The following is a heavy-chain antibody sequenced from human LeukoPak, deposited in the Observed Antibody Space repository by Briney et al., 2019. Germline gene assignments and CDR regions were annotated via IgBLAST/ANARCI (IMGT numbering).Heavy chain of an antibody. Sequence: PGGSLRLSCAASGFTYSSYSMSWVRQAPGKGLEWVSAISGGGGSTYYADSVKGRFTISRDNSKNTLYLQMNSLRAEDTAVYYCAKDNHVAAYAFDIWGQGTMVTVSS. CDR1: GFTYSSYS. D-gene: IGHD1-14*01. J-gene: IGHJ3*02. CDR3: AKDNHVAAYAFDI. V-gene: IGHV3-23*01. CDR2: ISGGGGST.